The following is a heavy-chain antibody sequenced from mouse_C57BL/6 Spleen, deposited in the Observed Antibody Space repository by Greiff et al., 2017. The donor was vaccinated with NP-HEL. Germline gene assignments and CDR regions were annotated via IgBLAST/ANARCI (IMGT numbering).Heavy chain of an antibody. CDR2: INYDGSST. V-gene: IGHV5-16*01. Sequence: EVHLVESEGGLVQPGSSMKLSCTASGFTFSDYYMAWVRQVPEKGLEWVANINYDGSSTYYLDSLTSRFIISRDNAKNILYLQMSSLTSEDTAAYYCAGGEDVFDYWGQGTTLTVSS. J-gene: IGHJ2*01. CDR3: AGGEDVFDY. CDR1: GFTFSDYY.